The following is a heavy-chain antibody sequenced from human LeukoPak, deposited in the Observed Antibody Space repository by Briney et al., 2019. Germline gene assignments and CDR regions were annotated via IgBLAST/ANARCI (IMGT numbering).Heavy chain of an antibody. D-gene: IGHD3-22*01. J-gene: IGHJ3*02. Sequence: ASVKVSCKASGYTFTSYYMHWVRQAPGQGLEWMGLINPTGDSTGYAQKFQGRVTMTRDMSTSTVYMELSSLRSEDTAVYYCARGRTYYYDSSGYLDAFDIWGQGTMVTVSS. CDR3: ARGRTYYYDSSGYLDAFDI. V-gene: IGHV1-46*01. CDR2: INPTGDST. CDR1: GYTFTSYY.